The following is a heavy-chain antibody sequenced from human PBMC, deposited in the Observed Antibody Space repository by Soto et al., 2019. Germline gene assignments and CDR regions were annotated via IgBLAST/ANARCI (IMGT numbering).Heavy chain of an antibody. Sequence: GGSLRLSCTAAGVTCIIHALSWVRQTPGKGLEWVSDISGSGGSTNYADSVKGRFTISRDNSKNTLYLQMNSLRAEDTAVYYCAKGKGSSSFHYFDYSGQGTLVTVSS. CDR3: AKGKGSSSFHYFDY. D-gene: IGHD6-6*01. CDR2: ISGSGGST. V-gene: IGHV3-23*01. J-gene: IGHJ4*02. CDR1: GVTCIIHA.